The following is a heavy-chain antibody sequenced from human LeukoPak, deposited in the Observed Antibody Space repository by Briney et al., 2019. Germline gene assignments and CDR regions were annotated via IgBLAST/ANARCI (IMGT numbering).Heavy chain of an antibody. CDR3: ARGAYYYDSSGYYD. V-gene: IGHV3-21*01. J-gene: IGHJ4*02. CDR1: GFTFSSYS. CDR2: ISSSSSYI. Sequence: GGSLRLSCAASGFTFSSYSMNWVRQAPGKGLDWVSSISSSSSYIYYADSVKGRFTISRDNAKNSLYLQMNSLRAEDTAVYYCARGAYYYDSSGYYDWGQGTLVTVSS. D-gene: IGHD3-22*01.